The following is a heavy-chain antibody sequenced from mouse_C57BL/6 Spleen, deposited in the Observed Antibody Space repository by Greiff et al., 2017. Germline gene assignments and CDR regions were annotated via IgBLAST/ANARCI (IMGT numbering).Heavy chain of an antibody. Sequence: QVQLQQSGPELVKPGASVKISCKASGYAFSSSWMNWVKQRPGKGLEWIGRIYPGDGDTNYNGKFKGKATLTADKSSSTAYMQLSSLTSEDSAVYFCAKIDSGVFDYWGKGTTLTVSS. J-gene: IGHJ2*01. CDR1: GYAFSSSW. V-gene: IGHV1-82*01. CDR3: AKIDSGVFDY. D-gene: IGHD6-1*01. CDR2: IYPGDGDT.